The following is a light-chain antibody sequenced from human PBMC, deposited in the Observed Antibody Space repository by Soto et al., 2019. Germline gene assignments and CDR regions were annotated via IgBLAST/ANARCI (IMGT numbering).Light chain of an antibody. CDR1: KLGDKY. CDR3: QSWDSSTVV. J-gene: IGLJ2*01. Sequence: SYELTQPPSVSVSPGQTASITCSGDKLGDKYACWYQQKPGQSPVLVIYQDSKRPSGIPERFSGSNSGNTATLTISGTQAMDAADYYCQSWDSSTVVFGGGTKVTVL. V-gene: IGLV3-1*01. CDR2: QDS.